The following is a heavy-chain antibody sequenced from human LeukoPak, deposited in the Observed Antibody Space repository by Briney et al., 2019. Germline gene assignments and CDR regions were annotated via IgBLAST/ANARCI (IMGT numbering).Heavy chain of an antibody. CDR3: ARGATATSGSYYTSYFDY. Sequence: SETLSLTCTVSGGSSSSYYGSWIRQPPGKGLEWIGYIYDSGITNYNPSLKSRVTISVDTSKTQFSLNLSSVTAADTAFYYCARGATATSGSYYTSYFDYWGQGTLVTVSS. J-gene: IGHJ4*02. CDR2: IYDSGIT. V-gene: IGHV4-59*01. CDR1: GGSSSSYY. D-gene: IGHD3-10*01.